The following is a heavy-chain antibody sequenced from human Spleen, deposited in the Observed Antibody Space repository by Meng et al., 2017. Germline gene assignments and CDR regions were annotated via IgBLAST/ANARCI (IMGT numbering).Heavy chain of an antibody. CDR1: GFNFNAYA. D-gene: IGHD2-2*01. Sequence: GESLKISCAASGFNFNAYAMHWVRQAPGEGLVWVSRINTDASITTYADSVKGRFTISRDDAKNTVYLQMNSLRAEDTAVYYCARDYYGPSSTSVSYYYYGMDVWGQGTTVTVSS. CDR3: ARDYYGPSSTSVSYYYYGMDV. V-gene: IGHV3-74*03. J-gene: IGHJ6*02. CDR2: INTDASIT.